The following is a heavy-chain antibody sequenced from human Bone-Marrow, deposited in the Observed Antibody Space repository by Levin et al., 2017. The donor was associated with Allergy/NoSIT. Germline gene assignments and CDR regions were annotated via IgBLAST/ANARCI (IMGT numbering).Heavy chain of an antibody. Sequence: GGSLRLSCTASGFTVSSNHMSWVRQAPGKGLEWVSVIYSGGDTYYAHSVKGRFTISRDNSKNTLYLQMTSLRVEDMAVYYCVRVISGSRGFDIWGQGTLVTVSS. V-gene: IGHV3-53*01. CDR1: GFTVSSNH. CDR2: IYSGGDT. J-gene: IGHJ3*02. CDR3: VRVISGSRGFDI. D-gene: IGHD3-22*01.